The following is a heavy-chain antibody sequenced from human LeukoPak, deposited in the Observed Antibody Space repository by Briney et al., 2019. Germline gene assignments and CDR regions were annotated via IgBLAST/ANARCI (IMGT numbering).Heavy chain of an antibody. J-gene: IGHJ4*02. D-gene: IGHD5-24*01. CDR2: ICPGDSDT. CDR3: ARPEGRDGYVQYYFDY. V-gene: IGHV5-51*01. CDR1: GYSFTSYW. Sequence: KTGESLKISCKGSGYSFTSYWIGWVRQMPGKGLEWMGIICPGDSDTRYSPSFQGQVTISADKSISTAYLQWSSLKASDTAMYYCARPEGRDGYVQYYFDYWGQGTLVTVSS.